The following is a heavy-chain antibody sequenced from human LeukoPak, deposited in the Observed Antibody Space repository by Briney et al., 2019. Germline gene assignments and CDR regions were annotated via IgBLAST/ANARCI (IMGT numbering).Heavy chain of an antibody. CDR2: IDPSDSET. J-gene: IGHJ4*02. D-gene: IGHD5-18*01. CDR3: ARQTAMGRSGDY. Sequence: GESLQISCKASGYSFTSYWIGWVRQMPGKGLEWMGIIDPSDSETRYTPSFQGQVTISVDKSLTTAYLQWNSLKASDTAMYYCARQTAMGRSGDYWGQGTLVTVPS. CDR1: GYSFTSYW. V-gene: IGHV5-51*01.